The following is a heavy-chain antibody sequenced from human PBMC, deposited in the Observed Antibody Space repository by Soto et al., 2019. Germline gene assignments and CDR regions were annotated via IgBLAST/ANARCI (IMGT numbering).Heavy chain of an antibody. Sequence: HPVGSLRLSCAASGFTFSSYGMHWVRQAPGKGLEWVAVISYDGSNKYYADSVKGRFTISRDNSKNTLYLQMNSLRAEDTAVYYCAKDRSEAVDGTSGGMDVWGQGTTVTVSS. J-gene: IGHJ6*02. CDR3: AKDRSEAVDGTSGGMDV. CDR2: ISYDGSNK. D-gene: IGHD6-19*01. V-gene: IGHV3-30*18. CDR1: GFTFSSYG.